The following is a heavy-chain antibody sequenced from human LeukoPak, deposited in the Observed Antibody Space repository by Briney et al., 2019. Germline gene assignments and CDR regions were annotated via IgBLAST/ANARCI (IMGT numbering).Heavy chain of an antibody. CDR1: GGTFSSYA. Sequence: EASVKVSCKASGGTFSSYAISWVRQAPGQGLEWMGWINPNSGGTNYAQKFQGRVTMTRDTSISTAYMELSRLRSDDTAVYYCARGFFHGDYGLRYYGMDVWGQGTTVTVSS. CDR3: ARGFFHGDYGLRYYGMDV. J-gene: IGHJ6*02. D-gene: IGHD4-17*01. CDR2: INPNSGGT. V-gene: IGHV1-2*02.